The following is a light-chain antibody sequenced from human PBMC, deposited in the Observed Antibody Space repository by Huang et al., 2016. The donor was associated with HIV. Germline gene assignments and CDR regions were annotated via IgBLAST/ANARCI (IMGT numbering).Light chain of an antibody. J-gene: IGKJ1*01. CDR2: DAS. CDR1: QGIRGS. CDR3: QQYYGTSWT. V-gene: IGKV1-NL1*01. Sequence: DIQMTQSPSSLSASIGDRATITCRASQGIRGSLSWYQQKPGKAPELLLSDASKVESGVPSRFRGGGSGMFYTLAITSLQSEDFATYYCQQYYGTSWTFGQGTRV.